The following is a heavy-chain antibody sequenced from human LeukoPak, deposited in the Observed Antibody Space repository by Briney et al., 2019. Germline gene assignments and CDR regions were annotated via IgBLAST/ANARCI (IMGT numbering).Heavy chain of an antibody. V-gene: IGHV1-69*13. CDR3: ARGSASNWPVDI. Sequence: ASVKVSCKASGYTFTSYGISWVRQAPGQGLEWMGGITPVFGTAKYAQKFQGRVTITADDSTTTAYLDVSSLTADDTAVYYCARGSASNWPVDIWGQGTLVTVSS. J-gene: IGHJ4*02. D-gene: IGHD6-13*01. CDR1: GYTFTSYG. CDR2: ITPVFGTA.